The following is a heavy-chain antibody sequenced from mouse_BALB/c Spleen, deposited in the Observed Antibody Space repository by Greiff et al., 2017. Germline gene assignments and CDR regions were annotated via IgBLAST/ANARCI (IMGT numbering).Heavy chain of an antibody. CDR2: IYPSDSYT. D-gene: IGHD1-1*01. V-gene: IGHV1-69*02. CDR3: NYGSSGYYFDY. Sequence: QVQLQQPGAELVRPGASVKLSCKASGYTFTSYWTNWVKQRPGQGLEWIGNIYPSDSYTNYNQKFKDKATLTVDKSSSTAYMQLSSPTSEDSAVYYCNYGSSGYYFDYWGQGTTLTVSS. J-gene: IGHJ2*01. CDR1: GYTFTSYW.